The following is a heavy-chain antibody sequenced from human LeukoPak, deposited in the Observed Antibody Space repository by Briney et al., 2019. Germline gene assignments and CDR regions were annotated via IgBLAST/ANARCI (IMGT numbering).Heavy chain of an antibody. D-gene: IGHD3-22*01. CDR3: ARGESDYYDSSGYYLPPGY. CDR1: GGTFSSYA. J-gene: IGHJ4*02. V-gene: IGHV1-69*06. Sequence: SVKVSCKASGGTFSSYAISWVRQAPGQGLEWMGGIIPIFGTANYAQKFQGRVTITADKSTSTAYMELSSLRSEDTAVYYCARGESDYYDSSGYYLPPGYWGQGTLVTVSS. CDR2: IIPIFGTA.